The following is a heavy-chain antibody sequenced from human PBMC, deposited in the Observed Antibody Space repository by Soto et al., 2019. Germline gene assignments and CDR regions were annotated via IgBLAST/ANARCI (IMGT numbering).Heavy chain of an antibody. CDR2: IYYSGST. Sequence: SETLSLTCTVSGGSISSYYWSWIRQPPGKGLEWIGYIYYSGSTNYNPSLKSRVTISVDTSKNQFSLKLSSVTAADTAVYYCARLYGSYIDYYYYYYMDVWGKGTTVTVSS. D-gene: IGHD6-6*01. V-gene: IGHV4-59*08. CDR3: ARLYGSYIDYYYYYYMDV. CDR1: GGSISSYY. J-gene: IGHJ6*03.